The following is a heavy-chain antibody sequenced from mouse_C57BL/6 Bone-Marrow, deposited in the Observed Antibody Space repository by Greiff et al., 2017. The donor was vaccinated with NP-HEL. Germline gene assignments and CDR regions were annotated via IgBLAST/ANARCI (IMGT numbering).Heavy chain of an antibody. V-gene: IGHV5-17*01. D-gene: IGHD2-2*01. CDR2: ISSGSSTI. J-gene: IGHJ1*03. Sequence: EVKLVESGGGLVKPGGSLKLSCAASGFTFSDYGMHWVRQAPEKGLEWVAYISSGSSTIYYADTVKGRFTISRDNAKNTLFLQMTGLRSEDTAMYYCARRLRPYWYFDVWGTATTVTVSS. CDR1: GFTFSDYG. CDR3: ARRLRPYWYFDV.